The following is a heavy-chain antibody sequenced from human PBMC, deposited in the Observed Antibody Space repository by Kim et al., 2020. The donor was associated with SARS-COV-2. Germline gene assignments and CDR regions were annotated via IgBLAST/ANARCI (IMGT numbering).Heavy chain of an antibody. V-gene: IGHV3-23*01. CDR1: GFTFSSYA. Sequence: GGSLRLSCAASGFTFSSYAMNWVRQAPGKGLEWVSAISDSGGITFYADSVKGRFTISRDNSKNTLYLSMNSLRAEDTAVYYCAKEKESTLMTVVVTEYYYHAMDVWGQGTTVTVSS. CDR3: AKEKESTLMTVVVTEYYYHAMDV. CDR2: ISDSGGIT. J-gene: IGHJ6*02. D-gene: IGHD3-22*01.